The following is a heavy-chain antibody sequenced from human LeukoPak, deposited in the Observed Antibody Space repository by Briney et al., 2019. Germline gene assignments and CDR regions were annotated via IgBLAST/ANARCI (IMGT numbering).Heavy chain of an antibody. J-gene: IGHJ6*02. CDR1: GFTFSSSA. CDR2: ISNNGGYT. Sequence: SGGSLRLSCAASGFTFSSSAMSWVRQAPGKGLEWVSAISNNGGYTYYADSVQGRFTISRDNSKSTLCLQMNSLRAEDTAVYYCARDRFLEVPAAMAYYYYGMDVWGQGTLVTVSS. CDR3: ARDRFLEVPAAMAYYYYGMDV. D-gene: IGHD2-2*01. V-gene: IGHV3-23*01.